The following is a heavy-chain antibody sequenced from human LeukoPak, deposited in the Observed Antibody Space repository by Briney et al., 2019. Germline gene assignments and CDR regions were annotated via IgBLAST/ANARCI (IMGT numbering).Heavy chain of an antibody. J-gene: IGHJ4*02. Sequence: ASVTVSCKASGYTFTSYAMHWVRQAPGQRLEWMGWINAGNGNTKYSQKFQGRVTITRDTSASTAYMELSSLRSEDTAVYYCARSYSSSSSVAGYWGQGTLVTVSS. CDR3: ARSYSSSSSVAGY. CDR1: GYTFTSYA. D-gene: IGHD6-6*01. CDR2: INAGNGNT. V-gene: IGHV1-3*01.